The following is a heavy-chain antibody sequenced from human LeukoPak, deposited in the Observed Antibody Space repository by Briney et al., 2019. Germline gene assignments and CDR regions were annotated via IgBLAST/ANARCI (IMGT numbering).Heavy chain of an antibody. V-gene: IGHV1-8*03. Sequence: ASVKVSCKASGYTFTSYDTNWVRQATGQGLEWMGWMNPNSGNTGYAQKFQGRVTITRNTSISTAYMELSSLRSEDTAVYYCARGLTYYYGSGSYYFDYWGQGTLVTVSS. CDR2: MNPNSGNT. CDR3: ARGLTYYYGSGSYYFDY. CDR1: GYTFTSYD. D-gene: IGHD3-10*01. J-gene: IGHJ4*02.